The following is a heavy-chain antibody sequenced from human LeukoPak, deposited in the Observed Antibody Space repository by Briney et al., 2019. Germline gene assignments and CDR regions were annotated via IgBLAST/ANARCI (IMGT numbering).Heavy chain of an antibody. Sequence: SETLSLTCTVSGGSVSSDYWNWIRQPPGEGLEWIGYIHYTGNTNDNPSLKSRVTISMDASKNQFSLKLSSVTAADTALYYCARRSTYGFFDYWGQGTLVTVSS. D-gene: IGHD4-17*01. CDR3: ARRSTYGFFDY. CDR1: GGSVSSDY. CDR2: IHYTGNT. J-gene: IGHJ4*02. V-gene: IGHV4-59*08.